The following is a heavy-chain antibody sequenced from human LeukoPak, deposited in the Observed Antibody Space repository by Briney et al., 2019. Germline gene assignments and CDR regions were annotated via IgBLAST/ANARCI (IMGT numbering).Heavy chain of an antibody. CDR2: INPNSGGT. CDR1: GYTFTGYY. Sequence: ASVKVSCKASGYTFTGYYMHWVRQAPGQGLEWMGWINPNSGGTNYAQKFQGRVTMTRDTSISTAYMELSRLRSDDTAVYYCARRSPGFYDILTGLPTGYWGQGTLVTVSS. CDR3: ARRSPGFYDILTGLPTGY. J-gene: IGHJ4*02. D-gene: IGHD3-9*01. V-gene: IGHV1-2*02.